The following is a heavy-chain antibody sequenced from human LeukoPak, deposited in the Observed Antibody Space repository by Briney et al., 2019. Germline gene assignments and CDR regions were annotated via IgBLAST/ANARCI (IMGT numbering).Heavy chain of an antibody. CDR1: GGSFSGYY. J-gene: IGHJ1*01. V-gene: IGHV4-34*01. Sequence: NTSETLSLTCAVYGGSFSGYYWSWIRQPPGKGLEGIGEINHSGSTNYNPSLKSRVTISVDTSKNQFSLKLSSVTAADTAVYYCARGSRHSSGWYRRREYFQHWGQGTLVTVSS. D-gene: IGHD6-19*01. CDR3: ARGSRHSSGWYRRREYFQH. CDR2: INHSGST.